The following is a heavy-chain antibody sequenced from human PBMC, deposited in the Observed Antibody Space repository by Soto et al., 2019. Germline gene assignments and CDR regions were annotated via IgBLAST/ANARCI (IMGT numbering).Heavy chain of an antibody. J-gene: IGHJ4*02. CDR1: GGTFSSYT. D-gene: IGHD3-22*01. Sequence: SVKVSCKASGGTFSSYTISWVRQAPGQGLEWMGRIIPILGIANYAQKFQGRVTITADKSTSTAYMELSSLRSEDTAVYYCARASNDYYDSSGSYKNPFDYWGQGTLVTVSS. CDR2: IIPILGIA. V-gene: IGHV1-69*02. CDR3: ARASNDYYDSSGSYKNPFDY.